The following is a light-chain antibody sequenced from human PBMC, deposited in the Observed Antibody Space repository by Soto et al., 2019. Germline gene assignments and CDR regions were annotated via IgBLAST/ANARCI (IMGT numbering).Light chain of an antibody. J-gene: IGLJ1*01. CDR3: SSYTTSSTYV. Sequence: QSVPTQPASVSGSPGQSIAISCTGTSSDVGGFNYVSWYQQHPGKAPKFMIYDVSSRPSGVSDRFSGSKSGNTASLTISGLQAEDEADYYCSSYTTSSTYVFGTGTKVTVL. CDR2: DVS. CDR1: SSDVGGFNY. V-gene: IGLV2-14*03.